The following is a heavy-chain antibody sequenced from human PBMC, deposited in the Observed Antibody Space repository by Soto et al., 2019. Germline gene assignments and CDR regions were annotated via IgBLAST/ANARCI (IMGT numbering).Heavy chain of an antibody. CDR1: GFTFSTYA. J-gene: IGHJ4*02. V-gene: IGHV3-23*01. CDR2: ISATDGGT. Sequence: EVQLLESGGGLVQPGGSLGLSCAASGFTFSTYAMSWVRQAPGKGLEGVSTISATDGGTYYADSVTGRFTISRDNSKNTLALQMNRLRAEDTAVYYCANGESSGWPAFDYWGQGTLVTVSS. D-gene: IGHD6-19*01. CDR3: ANGESSGWPAFDY.